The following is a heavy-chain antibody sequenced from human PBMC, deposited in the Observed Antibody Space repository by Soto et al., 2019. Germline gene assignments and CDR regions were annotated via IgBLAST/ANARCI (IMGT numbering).Heavy chain of an antibody. Sequence: QVQLQESGPGLVKPSQTLSLTCTVSGGSISSGGYYWSWIRQHPGKGLEWIGYIYYSGSTYYNPCLKSRVTISVDTSKNQFSLKLSSVTAADTAVYYCARGLGGYCSGGSCPDVWGQGTTVTVSS. CDR1: GGSISSGGYY. J-gene: IGHJ6*02. CDR3: ARGLGGYCSGGSCPDV. CDR2: IYYSGST. V-gene: IGHV4-31*03. D-gene: IGHD2-15*01.